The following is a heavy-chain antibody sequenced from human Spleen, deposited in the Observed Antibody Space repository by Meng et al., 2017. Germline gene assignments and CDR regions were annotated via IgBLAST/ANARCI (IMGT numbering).Heavy chain of an antibody. J-gene: IGHJ6*02. Sequence: SETLSLTCAVYGGSFSGYYWSWIRQPPGKGLEWIAEINHRGSTTYNPSLKSRVTIPVDTSKNQSSVKLSSVTAADTAVYYCARHNYGSGSSPFYYHYSGMDVWGQGTTVTVSS. CDR1: GGSFSGYY. V-gene: IGHV4-34*01. CDR3: ARHNYGSGSSPFYYHYSGMDV. CDR2: INHRGST. D-gene: IGHD3-10*01.